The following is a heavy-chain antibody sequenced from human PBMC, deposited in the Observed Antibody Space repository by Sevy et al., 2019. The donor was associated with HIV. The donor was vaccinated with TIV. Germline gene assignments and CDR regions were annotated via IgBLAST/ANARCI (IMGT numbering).Heavy chain of an antibody. J-gene: IGHJ4*02. CDR3: ATTKDYYESSGCPFDY. CDR1: GYTLNQLS. CDR2: FDPEDGER. D-gene: IGHD3-22*01. Sequence: ASVKVSCKVSGYTLNQLSMHWVRQAPGKGLEWMGSFDPEDGERFYAQKFQGRVTMTEDKSTDTAYMELSSLRSEDTAVYYCATTKDYYESSGCPFDYWGQGTLVTVSS. V-gene: IGHV1-24*01.